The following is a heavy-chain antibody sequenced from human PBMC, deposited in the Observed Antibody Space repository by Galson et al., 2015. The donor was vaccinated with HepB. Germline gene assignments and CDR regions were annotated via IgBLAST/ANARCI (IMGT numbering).Heavy chain of an antibody. V-gene: IGHV3-21*01. D-gene: IGHD5-24*01. Sequence: SLRLSCAASGFTFSYYNMNWVRQAPGKGLEWVSSISSGGTYIYYIDSVKGRFTISRDNAKNSLCLQMNSLRAEDTAVYYCASNKDNYGPTETNYYYYGMDVWGQGTTVTVSS. CDR2: ISSGGTYI. CDR3: ASNKDNYGPTETNYYYYGMDV. CDR1: GFTFSYYN. J-gene: IGHJ6*02.